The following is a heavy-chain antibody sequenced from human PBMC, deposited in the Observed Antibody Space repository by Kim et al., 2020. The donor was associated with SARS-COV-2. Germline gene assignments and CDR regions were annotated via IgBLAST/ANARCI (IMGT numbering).Heavy chain of an antibody. Sequence: GGSLRLSCAASGFTFSSYWMSWIRQAPGKGLEWVANIKQDGSEKYYVDSVKGRFTISRDNAKNSLYLQMNSLRAEDTAVYYCARDIGSPFNRPILRYFSADWGQGTLVTVSS. CDR2: IKQDGSEK. V-gene: IGHV3-7*01. CDR3: ARDIGSPFNRPILRYFSAD. CDR1: GFTFSSYW. D-gene: IGHD3-9*01. J-gene: IGHJ4*02.